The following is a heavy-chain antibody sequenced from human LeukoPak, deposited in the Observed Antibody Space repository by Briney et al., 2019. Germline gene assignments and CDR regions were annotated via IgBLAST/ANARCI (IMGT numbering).Heavy chain of an antibody. V-gene: IGHV3-74*01. CDR1: GFTFSSSW. Sequence: PGGSLRLSCAVSGFTFSSSWMHWVRQAPGKGLVWVSHIKTDGSTTAYADSVKGRFTISRDNAKNTLYLQMNSLRAEDTAVYYCARVDGGNSGGDYWGQGTLVTVSS. D-gene: IGHD4-23*01. J-gene: IGHJ4*02. CDR2: IKTDGSTT. CDR3: ARVDGGNSGGDY.